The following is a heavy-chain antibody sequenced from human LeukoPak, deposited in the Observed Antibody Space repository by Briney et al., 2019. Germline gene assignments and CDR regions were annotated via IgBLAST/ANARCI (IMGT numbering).Heavy chain of an antibody. CDR2: ISSISNTI. Sequence: GGSLRLSCAASGFTFSTYSMNWVRQAPGQGLEWVSYISSISNTIHYADSVKGRFSISRDNAKNSLYLQMNSLRAEDTAVYYRVRDLSRYRPADYWGQGTLVTVSS. CDR1: GFTFSTYS. V-gene: IGHV3-48*01. D-gene: IGHD2-2*01. CDR3: VRDLSRYRPADY. J-gene: IGHJ4*02.